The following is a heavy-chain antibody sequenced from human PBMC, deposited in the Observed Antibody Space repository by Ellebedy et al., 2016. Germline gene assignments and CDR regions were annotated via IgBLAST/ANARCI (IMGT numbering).Heavy chain of an antibody. CDR2: ISAGADIT. V-gene: IGHV3-23*01. Sequence: GGSLRLXCEVSGLNFNTFLMSWVRQAPGKGLEWVSTISAGADITRLADSVKGRFTISRDNSKSTVYLRMTNLRAEDSAIYYCRQGHYADYWGQGTLVTVSS. J-gene: IGHJ4*02. CDR3: RQGHYADY. CDR1: GLNFNTFL.